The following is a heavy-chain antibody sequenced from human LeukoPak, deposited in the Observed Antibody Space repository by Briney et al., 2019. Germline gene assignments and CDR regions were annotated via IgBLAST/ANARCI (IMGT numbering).Heavy chain of an antibody. J-gene: IGHJ4*02. V-gene: IGHV3-30-3*01. D-gene: IGHD6-19*01. Sequence: GGSLRLSCAASGFTFSSYAMHWVRQAPGKGLEWVAVISYDGSNKYYADSAKGRFTISRDNSKNTLYLQMNSLRAEDTAVYYCARTRIAVAFDYWGQGTLVTVSS. CDR2: ISYDGSNK. CDR1: GFTFSSYA. CDR3: ARTRIAVAFDY.